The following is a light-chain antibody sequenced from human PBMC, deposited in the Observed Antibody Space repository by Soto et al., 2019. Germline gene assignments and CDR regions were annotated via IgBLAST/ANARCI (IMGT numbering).Light chain of an antibody. CDR3: QQSYSTPIT. V-gene: IGKV1-5*01. CDR2: DAS. Sequence: DIQMTQSPSTPFASGVDRFTITFRAIQSISSWLAWYQQKPGKAPKLLIYDASSLESGVPSRFSGSGSGTEFTLTISSLQPDDFATYYCQQSYSTPITFGQGTRLEIK. J-gene: IGKJ5*01. CDR1: QSISSW.